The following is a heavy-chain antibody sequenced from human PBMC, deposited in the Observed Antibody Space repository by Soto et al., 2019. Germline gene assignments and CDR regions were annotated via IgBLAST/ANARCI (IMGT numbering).Heavy chain of an antibody. J-gene: IGHJ5*02. Sequence: SETLSLTCAVYGGSFSGYYWSLIRQPPGKGLEWIGEINHSGVTNYKPSLKRRVTISVDTSKNQFSLQLKSVTAADTALYYCARGGTMVRGVGFDPWGQGTLVTVSS. V-gene: IGHV4-34*01. CDR2: INHSGVT. CDR3: ARGGTMVRGVGFDP. D-gene: IGHD3-10*01. CDR1: GGSFSGYY.